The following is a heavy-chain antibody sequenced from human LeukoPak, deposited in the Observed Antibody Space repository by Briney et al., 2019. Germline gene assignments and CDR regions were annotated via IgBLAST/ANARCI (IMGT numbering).Heavy chain of an antibody. CDR2: IYPGDSDT. D-gene: IGHD3-10*01. J-gene: IGHJ4*02. Sequence: PGASLKISCKGSGYSFTSYWIGWVRQMPGKGLEWMGIIYPGDSDTRYSPSFQGQVTISADKSISTAYLQWSSLKASDTAMYYCARKITYYYGSGSPLSFDYWGQGTLVTVSS. CDR1: GYSFTSYW. V-gene: IGHV5-51*01. CDR3: ARKITYYYGSGSPLSFDY.